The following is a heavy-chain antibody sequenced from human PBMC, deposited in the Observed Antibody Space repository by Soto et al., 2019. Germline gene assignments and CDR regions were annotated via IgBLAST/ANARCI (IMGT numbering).Heavy chain of an antibody. CDR1: GYTFTSFD. D-gene: IGHD3-16*01. CDR2: MNTNSGNT. J-gene: IGHJ6*02. V-gene: IGHV1-8*01. Sequence: GASVKVSCKASGYTFTSFDINWVRQATGQRLEWMGWMNTNSGNTDFAQKFQGRVSMTRDTSISTAYMELSNLGSEDTAVYYCTRPHDSMWASDRTFQSYGMDVWGQGTTVTVSS. CDR3: TRPHDSMWASDRTFQSYGMDV.